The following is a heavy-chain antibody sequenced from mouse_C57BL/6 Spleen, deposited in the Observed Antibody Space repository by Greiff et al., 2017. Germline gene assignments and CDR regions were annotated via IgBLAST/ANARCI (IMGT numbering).Heavy chain of an antibody. CDR2: INPSNGGT. V-gene: IGHV1-53*01. Sequence: VQLQQSGTELVKPGASVKLSCKASGYTFTSYWMHWVKQRPGQGLEWIGNINPSNGGTNYNEKFKSKATLTVDKSSSTAYMQLSSLTSEDSAVYDCARRSTTVVARDYFDYWGQGTTLTVSS. J-gene: IGHJ2*01. CDR3: ARRSTTVVARDYFDY. D-gene: IGHD1-1*01. CDR1: GYTFTSYW.